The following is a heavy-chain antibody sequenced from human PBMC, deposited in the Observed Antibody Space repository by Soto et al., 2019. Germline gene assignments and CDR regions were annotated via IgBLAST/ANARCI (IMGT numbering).Heavy chain of an antibody. CDR1: GFTFSSYA. CDR3: ARDLGPVEMATINWFDP. V-gene: IGHV3-30-3*01. D-gene: IGHD5-12*01. J-gene: IGHJ5*02. CDR2: ISYDGSNK. Sequence: QVQLVESGGGVVQPGRSLRLSCAASGFTFSSYAMHWVRQAPGKGLEWVAVISYDGSNKYYADSVKGRFTISRDNSKNTLYLQMTSLRAEDTAVYYCARDLGPVEMATINWFDPWGQGTLVTVSS.